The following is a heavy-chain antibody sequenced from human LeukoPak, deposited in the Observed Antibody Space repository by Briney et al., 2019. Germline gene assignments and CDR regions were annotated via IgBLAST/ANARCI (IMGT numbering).Heavy chain of an antibody. J-gene: IGHJ4*02. V-gene: IGHV1-69*04. CDR2: IIPILGIA. D-gene: IGHD3-3*01. Sequence: SVKVSCKASGGTFSSYAISWVRQAPGQGLEWMGRIIPILGIANYAQKFQGRVTITADKSTSTAYMELNSLRSEDTAVYYCARAPDDYDFWSGPFDYWGRGTLVTVSS. CDR1: GGTFSSYA. CDR3: ARAPDDYDFWSGPFDY.